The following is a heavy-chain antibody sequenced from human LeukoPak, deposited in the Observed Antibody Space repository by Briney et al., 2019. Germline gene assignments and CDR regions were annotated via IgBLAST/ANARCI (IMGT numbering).Heavy chain of an antibody. CDR3: ARLGDLYGDYGIHDY. Sequence: GESLKISCKGFGYNLTSHWIGWVRQMPGKGLEWMGIIYPGDFDTRYSPSSQGQVTISADKSTSTAYLQWSSLKASDTAIYYCARLGDLYGDYGIHDYWGQGTLVTVSS. D-gene: IGHD4-17*01. CDR1: GYNLTSHW. CDR2: IYPGDFDT. J-gene: IGHJ4*02. V-gene: IGHV5-51*01.